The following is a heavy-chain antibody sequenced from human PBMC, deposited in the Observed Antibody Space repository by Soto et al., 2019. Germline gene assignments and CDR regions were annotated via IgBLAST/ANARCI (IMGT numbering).Heavy chain of an antibody. CDR3: TTGIYYDILTGYHNVAY. CDR1: GFNLSHPW. V-gene: IGHV3-15*01. Sequence: SGGSLRLSCVASGFNLSHPWMTWVRQAAGQGLAWVGRIKSKTDGGTADYAAPVKGRATISRDDSKNTVYLQMNSLKTEDTAVYYCTTGIYYDILTGYHNVAYWGQGALVTVSS. D-gene: IGHD3-9*01. J-gene: IGHJ4*02. CDR2: IKSKTDGGTA.